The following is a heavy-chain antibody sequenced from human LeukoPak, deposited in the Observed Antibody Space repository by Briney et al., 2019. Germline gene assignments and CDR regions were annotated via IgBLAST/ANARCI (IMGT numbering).Heavy chain of an antibody. V-gene: IGHV1-2*02. CDR2: INPNSGGT. CDR3: ARDPPVTAMVTSLDAFDI. D-gene: IGHD5-18*01. CDR1: GYTFTGYY. J-gene: IGHJ3*02. Sequence: EASVKVSCKASGYTFTGYYMHWVRQAPGQGLEWMGWINPNSGGTNYAQKFQGRVTMTRDTSISTAYMELSRLRSDDTAVYYCARDPPVTAMVTSLDAFDIWGQGIMVTVSS.